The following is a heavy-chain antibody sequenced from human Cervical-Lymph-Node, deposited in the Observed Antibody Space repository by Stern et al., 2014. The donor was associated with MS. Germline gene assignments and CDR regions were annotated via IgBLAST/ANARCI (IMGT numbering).Heavy chain of an antibody. CDR2: IRRDGRGA. CDR3: ARGQECTRTTCYSGMDV. J-gene: IGHJ6*02. CDR1: GFTFSSYW. Sequence: EVQLVESGGGLVQPGGSLRLSCAASGFTFSSYWMHWVRQAPGKGLVWVSRIRRDGRGASYAGAGKGRFTASRDNAKNTLYLQMNSLRAEETAVYYCARGQECTRTTCYSGMDVWGQGTTVTVSS. V-gene: IGHV3-74*02. D-gene: IGHD2-2*01.